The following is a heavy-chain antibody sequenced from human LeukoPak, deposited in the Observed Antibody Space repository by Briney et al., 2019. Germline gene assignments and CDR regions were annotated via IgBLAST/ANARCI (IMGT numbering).Heavy chain of an antibody. D-gene: IGHD3-9*01. CDR1: GFTFSSYG. CDR3: ARVRVIDWGSSYFDY. V-gene: IGHV4-59*12. CDR2: IFHTGST. J-gene: IGHJ4*02. Sequence: GSLRLSCAASGFTFSSYGMHWVRQPPGKGLEWIGYIFHTGSTNYNPSLKSRVTISVDKSKNQFSLRLISVTAADTAVYFCARVRVIDWGSSYFDYWGQGNLVTVSS.